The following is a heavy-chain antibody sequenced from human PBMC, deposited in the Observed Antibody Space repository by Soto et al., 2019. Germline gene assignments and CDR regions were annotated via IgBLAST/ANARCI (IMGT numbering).Heavy chain of an antibody. V-gene: IGHV3-11*01. CDR2: ISSSGSTI. J-gene: IGHJ3*02. D-gene: IGHD2-15*01. CDR3: ASQVAPDAFDI. CDR1: GFTFSDYY. Sequence: GGSLRLSCAASGFTFSDYYMSWIRQAPGKGLEWVSYISSSGSTIYYADSVKGRFTISRDNAKNSLYLQMNSLRAEDTAVYYCASQVAPDAFDIWGQGTMVTVSS.